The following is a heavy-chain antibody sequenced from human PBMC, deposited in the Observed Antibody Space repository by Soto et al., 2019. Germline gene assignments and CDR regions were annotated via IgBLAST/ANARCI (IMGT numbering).Heavy chain of an antibody. J-gene: IGHJ4*02. CDR3: ARLIHCLTTSCYFDN. D-gene: IGHD2-2*01. CDR1: GGSFSGYY. Sequence: SETLSLTCAVYGGSFSGYYWTWIRQPPGTGLEWIGEINHSGSTNYNPSLKSRVTISVDTSKNQFSLKLTSVTAAYTTLYYCARLIHCLTTSCYFDNWGQGTPVTVSS. CDR2: INHSGST. V-gene: IGHV4-34*01.